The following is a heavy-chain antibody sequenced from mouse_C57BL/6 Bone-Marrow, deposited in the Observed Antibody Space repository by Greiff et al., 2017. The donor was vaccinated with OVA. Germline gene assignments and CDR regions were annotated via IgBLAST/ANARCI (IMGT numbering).Heavy chain of an antibody. J-gene: IGHJ1*03. CDR3: ARGGGYYGP. CDR2: INPGSGGT. CDR1: GYAFTNYL. D-gene: IGHD1-1*01. V-gene: IGHV1-54*01. Sequence: QVQLQQSGAELVRPGTSVKVSCKASGYAFTNYLIEWVKQRPGQGLEWIGVINPGSGGTNYNEKFKGKATLTADTTSSTAYMQLSSLTPEESAVSCCARGGGYYGPWGTGTTVTVSS.